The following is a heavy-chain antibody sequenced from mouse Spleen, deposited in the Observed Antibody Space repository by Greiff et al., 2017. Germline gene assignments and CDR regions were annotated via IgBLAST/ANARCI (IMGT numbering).Heavy chain of an antibody. CDR2: ISYSGST. CDR1: GYSITSDYA. Sequence: EVKLQESGPGLVKPSQSLSLTCTVTGYSITSDYAWNWIRQVPGNKREWMGHISYSGSTSYNPSLKSRISITRDTSKNQFFLQLNSVTTEDTATYYCARDGNYGYFDYWGQGTTLTVSS. V-gene: IGHV3-2*02. D-gene: IGHD2-1*01. J-gene: IGHJ2*01. CDR3: ARDGNYGYFDY.